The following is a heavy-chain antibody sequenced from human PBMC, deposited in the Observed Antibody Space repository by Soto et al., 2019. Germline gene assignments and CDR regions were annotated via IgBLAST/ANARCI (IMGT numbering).Heavy chain of an antibody. CDR1: GFTFSSYA. D-gene: IGHD5-12*01. Sequence: PGGSLRLSCAASGFTFSSYAMLWVRQAPGKGLEYVSAISSNGGSTYYANSVKGRFTISRDNSKNTLYLQMGSLRAEDMAVYYCARDMGGYSGYGLDHWGQGT. J-gene: IGHJ4*02. V-gene: IGHV3-64*01. CDR3: ARDMGGYSGYGLDH. CDR2: ISSNGGST.